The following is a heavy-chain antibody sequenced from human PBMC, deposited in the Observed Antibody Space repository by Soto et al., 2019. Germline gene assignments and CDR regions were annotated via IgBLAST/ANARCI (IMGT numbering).Heavy chain of an antibody. CDR2: VYYNENT. CDR1: GASINNFAYY. Sequence: QLQLRESGPGLVRPSETLSLTCSVSGASINNFAYYWGWIRQPPGKGLEWIGTVYYNENTYYNPSLRSRVAISVDTAKNPFSLNLRSVTAADTAVYFCARRERYYGSPGWFDPWGQGTLVTVSS. D-gene: IGHD3-10*01. J-gene: IGHJ5*01. V-gene: IGHV4-39*01. CDR3: ARRERYYGSPGWFDP.